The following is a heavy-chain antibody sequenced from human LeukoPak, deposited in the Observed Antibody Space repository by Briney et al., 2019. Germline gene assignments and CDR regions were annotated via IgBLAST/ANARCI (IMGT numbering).Heavy chain of an antibody. D-gene: IGHD3-10*01. J-gene: IGHJ4*02. CDR2: IRYDGSNK. CDR3: AKDDIYYGSGGDY. CDR1: GFTFSSYG. Sequence: GGSLRLSCAASGFTFSSYGMHWVRQAPGKGLEWVAFIRYDGSNKYYADSVKGRFTISRDNSKNTLYLQMNSLRAEDTAVYYCAKDDIYYGSGGDYWGQGTLVTVSS. V-gene: IGHV3-30*02.